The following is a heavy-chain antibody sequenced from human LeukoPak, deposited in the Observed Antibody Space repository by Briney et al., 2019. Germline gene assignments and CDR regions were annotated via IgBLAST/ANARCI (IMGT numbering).Heavy chain of an antibody. CDR1: GFTFSSYA. V-gene: IGHV3-23*01. D-gene: IGHD4/OR15-4a*01. CDR3: AKERDYGPADY. Sequence: GGSLRLSCAASGFTFSSYAMSWVRQAPGKGLEWVSAISGSGGSTDYADSVKGRFTVSRDNSKNTLFLQMNSLRAEDTAIYYCAKERDYGPADYWGQGTLVTVSS. J-gene: IGHJ4*02. CDR2: ISGSGGST.